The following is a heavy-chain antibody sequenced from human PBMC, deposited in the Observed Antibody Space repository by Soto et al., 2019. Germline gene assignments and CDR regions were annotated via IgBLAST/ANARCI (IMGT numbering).Heavy chain of an antibody. V-gene: IGHV3-23*01. CDR3: AKDKAAAVIAVAGSDY. J-gene: IGHJ4*02. D-gene: IGHD6-19*01. CDR1: GFTFSSYA. CDR2: ISGSGGST. Sequence: EVQLLESGGGLVQPGGSLRLSCAASGFTFSSYAMSWVRQAPGKGLEWVSAISGSGGSTYYADSVKGRFTISRDNSKNPLYLQMNSLRAEDTAVYYCAKDKAAAVIAVAGSDYWGQGTLVTVSS.